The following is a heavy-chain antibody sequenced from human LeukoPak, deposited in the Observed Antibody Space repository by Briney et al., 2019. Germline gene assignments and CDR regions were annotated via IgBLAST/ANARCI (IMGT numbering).Heavy chain of an antibody. J-gene: IGHJ5*02. V-gene: IGHV1-2*02. CDR2: INPNSGGT. CDR1: GYTFTGYY. D-gene: IGHD3-10*01. Sequence: ASVKVSCKASGYTFTGYYMHWVRQAPGQGLEWMGWINPNSGGTNYAQKFQGRVTMTRDTSISTAYMELSRLRSDDTAVYYCARDRGFGYGSGFDPWGQGTLVTVSS. CDR3: ARDRGFGYGSGFDP.